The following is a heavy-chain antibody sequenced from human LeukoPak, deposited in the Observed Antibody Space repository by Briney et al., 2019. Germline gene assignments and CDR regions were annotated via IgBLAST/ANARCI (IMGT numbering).Heavy chain of an antibody. CDR2: IGTAGDT. CDR3: ARSPYSSSWYGAFDI. Sequence: GGSLRLSCAASGFTFSSFDMHWVRQATGKGLEWVSAIGTAGDTYYPGSVKGRFTISRENAKNSLYLQMNSLRAGDTAVYYCARSPYSSSWYGAFDIWGQGTMVTVSS. J-gene: IGHJ3*02. D-gene: IGHD6-13*01. CDR1: GFTFSSFD. V-gene: IGHV3-13*01.